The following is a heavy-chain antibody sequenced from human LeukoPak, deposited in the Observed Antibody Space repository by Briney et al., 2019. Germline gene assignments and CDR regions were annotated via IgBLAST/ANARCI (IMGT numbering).Heavy chain of an antibody. Sequence: SETLSLTCVVYGGSFSGYYWSWIRQPPGKGLEWIGEINHSGSTNYNPSLKSRVTISVDTSKNQFSLKLSSVTAADTAVYYCARHEFLEWLLYRLNWFDPWGQGTLVTVSS. CDR2: INHSGST. D-gene: IGHD3-3*01. CDR3: ARHEFLEWLLYRLNWFDP. V-gene: IGHV4-34*01. CDR1: GGSFSGYY. J-gene: IGHJ5*02.